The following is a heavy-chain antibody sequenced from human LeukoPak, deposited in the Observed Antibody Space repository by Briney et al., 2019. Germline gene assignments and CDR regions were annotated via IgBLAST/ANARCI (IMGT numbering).Heavy chain of an antibody. CDR2: IKQDGSEK. CDR3: ARDYYDSSGYYLKYFQH. Sequence: GGSLRLSCVASGFTFSTYWMSWVRQAPGKGLEWVANIKQDGSEKYYVDSVKGRFTVSRDNAKNSLYLQMNSLRAEDTAVYYCARDYYDSSGYYLKYFQHWGQGTLVTVSS. V-gene: IGHV3-7*01. D-gene: IGHD3-22*01. CDR1: GFTFSTYW. J-gene: IGHJ1*01.